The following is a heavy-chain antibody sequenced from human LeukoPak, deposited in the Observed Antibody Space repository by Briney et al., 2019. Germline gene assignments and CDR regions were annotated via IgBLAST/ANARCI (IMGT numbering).Heavy chain of an antibody. D-gene: IGHD3-10*01. CDR1: GFTFSSYY. CDR2: IKQDGSDK. V-gene: IGHV3-7*01. J-gene: IGHJ3*02. CDR3: VGSGRLGAFDI. Sequence: GGSLRLSCAASGFTFSSYYMSWVRQAPGKGLEWVANIKQDGSDKFYVDSVKGRFTVSRDNAKNSLFLQMNSLRAEDTAVYYCVGSGRLGAFDIWALGTMVTASS.